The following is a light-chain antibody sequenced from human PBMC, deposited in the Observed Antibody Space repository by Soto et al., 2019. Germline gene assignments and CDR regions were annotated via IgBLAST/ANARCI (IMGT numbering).Light chain of an antibody. V-gene: IGKV1-12*01. CDR3: QQANSFPLT. J-gene: IGKJ4*01. Sequence: DIQMTQFPSSVSASVGDRVTITCRASQGINNLLGWYQQKPGKAPNLLIHVTSTFQRGVPSRFSGSGSGTDFTLTISSLQPEDFATYYCQQANSFPLTFGGGTRIEIK. CDR1: QGINNL. CDR2: VTS.